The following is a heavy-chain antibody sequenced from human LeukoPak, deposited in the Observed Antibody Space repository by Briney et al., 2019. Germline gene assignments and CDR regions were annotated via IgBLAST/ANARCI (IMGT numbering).Heavy chain of an antibody. D-gene: IGHD3-10*01. CDR1: GVSISSSSYY. V-gene: IGHV4-39*01. Sequence: SETLSLTRTVSGVSISSSSYYWGWIRQPPGKGLEWIGSIYYSGTTFYNPSLKSRLTISVDTSRDQFSLKLSSVTAADTAVYYCASYGSGNYRFFDSWGQGTLVTVSS. CDR2: IYYSGTT. CDR3: ASYGSGNYRFFDS. J-gene: IGHJ4*02.